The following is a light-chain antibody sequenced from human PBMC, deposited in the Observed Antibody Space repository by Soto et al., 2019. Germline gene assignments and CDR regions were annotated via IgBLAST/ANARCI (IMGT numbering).Light chain of an antibody. J-gene: IGKJ2*01. CDR1: QSVSNSY. CDR2: GAS. Sequence: EIVLTQSPGTLSLSPGESATLSCRASQSVSNSYLAWYQQKPGQAPRLLIYGASSRATAIPDRFSGSGSGADFTLTISSLEPEDFAVYYCQQYGGSPMYTFGQGTKREIK. CDR3: QQYGGSPMYT. V-gene: IGKV3-20*01.